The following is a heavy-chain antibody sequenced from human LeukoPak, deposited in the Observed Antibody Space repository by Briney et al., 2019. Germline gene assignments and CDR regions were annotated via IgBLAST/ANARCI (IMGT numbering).Heavy chain of an antibody. CDR1: GGSFSGHY. J-gene: IGHJ4*02. Sequence: SETLSLTCAVYGGSFSGHYGSWIRQPPGKGLEWIGEINHRGSTNYHPSLKSRVTISGDTSKNQFSLKLSSVTAADTAVYYCVGYYYGSGSYHNYPNFDYWGQGTLVTVSS. V-gene: IGHV4-34*01. D-gene: IGHD3-10*01. CDR2: INHRGST. CDR3: VGYYYGSGSYHNYPNFDY.